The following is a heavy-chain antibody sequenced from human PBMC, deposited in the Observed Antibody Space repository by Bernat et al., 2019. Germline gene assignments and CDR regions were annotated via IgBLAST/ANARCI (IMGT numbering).Heavy chain of an antibody. Sequence: EVKVVESGGGLVQPGGSLRLSCEASGFSLSSYLMHWVRQAPGERLVWVSRITSDGTNKIYADSVKGRFTISRDNAKNTLYLQMNSLRAEDTAVYYCSRTAFVFDDVFDIWGQGKKVTVSS. CDR2: ITSDGTNK. CDR1: GFSLSSYL. J-gene: IGHJ3*02. V-gene: IGHV3-74*01. CDR3: SRTAFVFDDVFDI. D-gene: IGHD3-16*01.